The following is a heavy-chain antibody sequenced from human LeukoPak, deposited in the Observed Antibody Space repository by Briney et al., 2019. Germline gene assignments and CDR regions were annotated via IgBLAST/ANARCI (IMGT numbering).Heavy chain of an antibody. Sequence: SVKVSCKACGGTFSSYAISWVRQAPGQGLEGMGGIIPIFGTANYAQKFQGRVTITTDESTSTAYMELSSLRSEDTAVYYCASGDTAMVFSYAFDIWGQGTMVTVSS. CDR3: ASGDTAMVFSYAFDI. CDR1: GGTFSSYA. CDR2: IIPIFGTA. V-gene: IGHV1-69*05. J-gene: IGHJ3*02. D-gene: IGHD5-18*01.